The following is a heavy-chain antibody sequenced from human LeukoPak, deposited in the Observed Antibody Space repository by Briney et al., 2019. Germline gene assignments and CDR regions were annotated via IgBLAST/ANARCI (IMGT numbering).Heavy chain of an antibody. CDR1: GFTFSSYG. D-gene: IGHD1-26*01. CDR2: ISSGGRTK. Sequence: GGSLRLSCAASGFTFSSYGMHWVRQAPGKGLEWVSYISSGGRTKYYADSVRGRLTTSRDNAKSSLSLQMVSLRAEDTAVYYCASGGDRWELPIIWGRGTMVIVSS. CDR3: ASGGDRWELPII. J-gene: IGHJ3*02. V-gene: IGHV3-48*04.